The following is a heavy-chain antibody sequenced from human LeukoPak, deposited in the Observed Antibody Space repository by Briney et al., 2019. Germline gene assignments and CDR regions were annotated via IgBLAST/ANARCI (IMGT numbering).Heavy chain of an antibody. CDR2: IYYSGST. Sequence: SETLSLTCTVSGGSISSGGYYWSWIRQHPGKGLEWIGYIYYSGSTYYNPSLKSRVTISVDTSKNQFSLKLSSVTAADTAVYYCARSGGYSYGPIDYWGQGTLVTVSS. J-gene: IGHJ4*02. CDR3: ARSGGYSYGPIDY. CDR1: GGSISSGGYY. V-gene: IGHV4-31*03. D-gene: IGHD5-18*01.